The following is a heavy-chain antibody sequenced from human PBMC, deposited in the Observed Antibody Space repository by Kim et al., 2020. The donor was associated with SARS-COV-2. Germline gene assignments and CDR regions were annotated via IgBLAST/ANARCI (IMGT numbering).Heavy chain of an antibody. Sequence: VKGRFTTARDTSKDTLYLQMNSVRAEETAVYYCAREMEAHVLYLYWGMDVWGQGTTVTVSS. J-gene: IGHJ6*02. D-gene: IGHD3-16*01. V-gene: IGHV3-30*01. CDR3: AREMEAHVLYLYWGMDV.